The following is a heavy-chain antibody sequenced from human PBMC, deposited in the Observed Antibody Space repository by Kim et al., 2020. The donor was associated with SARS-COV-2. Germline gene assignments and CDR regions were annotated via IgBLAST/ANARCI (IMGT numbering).Heavy chain of an antibody. CDR1: GFTFSSYA. CDR2: ISGSGGST. V-gene: IGHV3-23*01. D-gene: IGHD6-13*01. J-gene: IGHJ4*02. Sequence: GGSLRLSCVASGFTFSSYAMSWVRQAPGKGLEWVSDISGSGGSTYYADSVKGRFTISRDNSKNTLYLQMNSLRAEDTAVYYCAKDSHSCSWYQSYYFDYWGQGTLVTVSS. CDR3: AKDSHSCSWYQSYYFDY.